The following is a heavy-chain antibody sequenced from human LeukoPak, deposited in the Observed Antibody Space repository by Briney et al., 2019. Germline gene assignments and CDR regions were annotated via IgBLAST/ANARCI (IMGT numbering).Heavy chain of an antibody. CDR2: ISAYSGDT. CDR1: GYTFTSYA. V-gene: IGHV1-18*01. CDR3: ARDPLSSSWSTYYYGLDV. J-gene: IGHJ6*02. Sequence: GASVKVSCKASGYTFTSYAVSWVRQAPGQGLEWMGWISAYSGDTNYAQNLQGRVSMTTDTSTSTAYMELRSLRSDDTAVYYCARDPLSSSWSTYYYGLDVWGQGTTVTVSS. D-gene: IGHD6-13*01.